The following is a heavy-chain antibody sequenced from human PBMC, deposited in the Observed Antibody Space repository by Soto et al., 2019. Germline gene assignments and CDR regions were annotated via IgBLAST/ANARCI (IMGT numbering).Heavy chain of an antibody. Sequence: GGSLRLSCAASGFNFETYSMNWFRQTPGKGLEWVSSISRGSRFLHYADSMKGRFIISREDAESSLFLQIDSLRVEDTGVYFFARFYFGSGPPYYLDVCGTATTVTVSS. CDR2: ISRGSRFL. CDR1: GFNFETYS. J-gene: IGHJ6*03. V-gene: IGHV3-21*01. D-gene: IGHD3-10*01. CDR3: ARFYFGSGPPYYLDV.